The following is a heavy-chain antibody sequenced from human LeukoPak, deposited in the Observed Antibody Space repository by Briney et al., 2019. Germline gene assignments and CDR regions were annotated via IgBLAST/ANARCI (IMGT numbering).Heavy chain of an antibody. CDR2: IYSGGNT. V-gene: IGHV3-66*02. D-gene: IGHD6-13*01. CDR3: GRADAYSRYLYPWY. CDR1: GFTVNNNY. Sequence: GGSLRLSCAASGFTVNNNYMNWVRQAPGRGLEWVSVIYSGGNTYYADSVKGRFTISRDNSKNTVYLQMNSLRGEDTAVYYCGRADAYSRYLYPWYWGQGTLVTVSS. J-gene: IGHJ4*02.